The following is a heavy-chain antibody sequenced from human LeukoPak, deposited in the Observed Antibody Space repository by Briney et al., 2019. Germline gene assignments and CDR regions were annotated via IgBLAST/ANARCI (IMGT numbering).Heavy chain of an antibody. V-gene: IGHV3-21*01. CDR1: GFTFSSYS. D-gene: IGHD6-6*01. J-gene: IGHJ4*02. CDR2: ISSSSSYI. CDR3: ASTYSTSSPEFDY. Sequence: GGSLRLSCAASGFTFSSYSMNWVRQARGKGLEWVSSISSSSSYIYYADSVKGRFTISRDNAKNSLYLQMNSLRAEDTAVYYCASTYSTSSPEFDYWGQGTLVTVSS.